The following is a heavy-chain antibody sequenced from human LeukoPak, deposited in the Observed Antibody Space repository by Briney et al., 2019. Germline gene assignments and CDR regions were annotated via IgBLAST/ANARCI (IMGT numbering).Heavy chain of an antibody. CDR2: IYHSGST. Sequence: SETLSLTCTVSGGSISSGGYYWSWIRQPPGKGLEWIGYIYHSGSTYYNPSLKSRVTISVDKSKNQFSLKLSSVTAADTAVYYCARDIAAAGTGDSWGQGTLVTVSS. V-gene: IGHV4-30-2*01. D-gene: IGHD6-13*01. CDR1: GGSISSGGYY. CDR3: ARDIAAAGTGDS. J-gene: IGHJ4*02.